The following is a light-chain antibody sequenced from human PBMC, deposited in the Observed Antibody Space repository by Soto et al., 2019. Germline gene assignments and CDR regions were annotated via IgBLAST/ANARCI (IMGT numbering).Light chain of an antibody. CDR3: LQDYNYPRT. V-gene: IGKV1-6*01. Sequence: AIQMTQSPSSLSASVGDRVTITCRASQDIRNELGWYQQKSGTAPKLLIYGASNLHSGVPSRFSGSGSGTDFTLTISSLQPEDFATYYCLQDYNYPRTFGQGTNLEI. CDR2: GAS. J-gene: IGKJ2*01. CDR1: QDIRNE.